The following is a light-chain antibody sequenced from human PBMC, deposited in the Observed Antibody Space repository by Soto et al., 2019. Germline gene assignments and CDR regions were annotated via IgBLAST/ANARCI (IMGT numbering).Light chain of an antibody. Sequence: DIQMTPSPSSLSASVGDRVTITCQASQDISNYLNWYQQKPGKAPKLLIYDASNLETGVPSRFSGSGSGTDFTSTISSLQPEDIATYYCQQYDNLPPYTFGQGTKLEIK. CDR3: QQYDNLPPYT. V-gene: IGKV1-33*01. CDR1: QDISNY. J-gene: IGKJ2*01. CDR2: DAS.